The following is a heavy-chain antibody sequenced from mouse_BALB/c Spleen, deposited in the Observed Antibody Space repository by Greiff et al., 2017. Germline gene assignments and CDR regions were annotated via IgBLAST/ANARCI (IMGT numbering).Heavy chain of an antibody. V-gene: IGHV5-12-1*01. Sequence: EVKLMESGGGLVKPGGSLKLSCAASGFAFSSYDMSWVRQTPEKRLEWVAYISSGGGSTYYPDTVKGRFTISRDNAKNTLYLQMSSLKSEDTAMYYCARQSGVGMDYWGQGTSVTVSS. CDR1: GFAFSSYD. CDR2: ISSGGGST. J-gene: IGHJ4*01. CDR3: ARQSGVGMDY. D-gene: IGHD1-1*02.